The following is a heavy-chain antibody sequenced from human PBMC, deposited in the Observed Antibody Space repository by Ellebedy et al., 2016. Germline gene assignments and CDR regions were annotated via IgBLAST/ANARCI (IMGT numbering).Heavy chain of an antibody. J-gene: IGHJ5*02. V-gene: IGHV3-30*18. CDR1: GFTFSSYG. D-gene: IGHD3-22*01. Sequence: GGSLRLSXAASGFTFSSYGMHWVRQGPGKGLQWVAFISYDGRDEYYADSVKGRFTISRDNSKKTLYLQMNSLRAEDTAVYYCAKASVPQYSDSSGYQNWFDPWGQGTLVTVSS. CDR3: AKASVPQYSDSSGYQNWFDP. CDR2: ISYDGRDE.